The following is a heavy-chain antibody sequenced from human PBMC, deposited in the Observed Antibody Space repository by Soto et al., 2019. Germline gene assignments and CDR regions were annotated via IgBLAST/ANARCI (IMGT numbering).Heavy chain of an antibody. Sequence: EVQLLQSGGGLAQPGTSLRLSCAASGFTFKYYTMTWVRQAPGKGLEWVSTISGSGDKTDYADSVKGRFRVSRDNSKDTLYLQMDSLRADDTALYYCARESKRYGGQDFQDWGQGTLVTVSS. D-gene: IGHD3-16*01. V-gene: IGHV3-23*01. J-gene: IGHJ1*01. CDR3: ARESKRYGGQDFQD. CDR1: GFTFKYYT. CDR2: ISGSGDKT.